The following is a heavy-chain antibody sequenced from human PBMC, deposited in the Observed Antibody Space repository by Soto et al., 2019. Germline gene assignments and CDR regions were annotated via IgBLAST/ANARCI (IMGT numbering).Heavy chain of an antibody. CDR2: IYHSGST. V-gene: IGHV4-30-2*01. CDR1: GGSIISGGYS. CDR3: ARGYCSGGSCRRNWFDP. J-gene: IGHJ5*02. D-gene: IGHD2-15*01. Sequence: SETLSLTCAVSGGSIISGGYSWIWIRQPPGKGLEWIGYIYHSGSTYYNPSLKSRVTISVDRSKNQFSLKLSSVTAADTAVYYCARGYCSGGSCRRNWFDPWGQGTLVTVSS.